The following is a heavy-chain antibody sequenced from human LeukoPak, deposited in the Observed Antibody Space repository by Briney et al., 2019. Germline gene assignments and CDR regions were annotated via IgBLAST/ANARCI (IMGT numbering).Heavy chain of an antibody. CDR1: GYTFTGYY. CDR3: ARGAQGGYYDSSGYLSP. D-gene: IGHD3-22*01. CDR2: INPSGGST. J-gene: IGHJ5*02. Sequence: ASVKVSCKASGYTFTGYYIHWVRQAPGQGLEWMGIINPSGGSTSYAQKFQGRVTMTRDMSTSTVYMELSSLRSEDTAVYYCARGAQGGYYDSSGYLSPWGQGTLVTVSS. V-gene: IGHV1-46*01.